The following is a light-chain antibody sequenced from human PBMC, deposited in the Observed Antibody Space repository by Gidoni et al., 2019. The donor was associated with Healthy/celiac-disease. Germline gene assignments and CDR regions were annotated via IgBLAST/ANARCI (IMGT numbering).Light chain of an antibody. CDR2: ASA. Sequence: RVTIPCGASQSISRYLNWYQQKPGKAPKLLIYASASLQSGVPSRFSGSGSGTDFTLNISSLQTEECAKYYCQQSDSTPFTFGPGTKVEIK. V-gene: IGKV1-39*01. J-gene: IGKJ3*01. CDR1: QSISRY. CDR3: QQSDSTPFT.